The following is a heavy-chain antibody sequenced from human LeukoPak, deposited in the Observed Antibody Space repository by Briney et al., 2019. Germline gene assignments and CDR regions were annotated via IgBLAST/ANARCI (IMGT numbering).Heavy chain of an antibody. CDR3: ARDGRVGGRGSGIDF. CDR1: GFTFSSYS. D-gene: IGHD3-10*01. J-gene: IGHJ4*02. V-gene: IGHV3-21*01. CDR2: ISSSSSYI. Sequence: GGSLRLSCAASGFTFSSYSMNWVRQAPGKGLEWVSSISSSSSYIYYADSVKGRFTISRDNAKNSLYLQMNSLRAEDTAVYYCARDGRVGGRGSGIDFWGQGTLVTVSS.